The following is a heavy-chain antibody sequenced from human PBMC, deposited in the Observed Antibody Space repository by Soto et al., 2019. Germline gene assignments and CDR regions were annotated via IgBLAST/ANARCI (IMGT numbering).Heavy chain of an antibody. CDR3: AIRPTGAAGVCY. J-gene: IGHJ4*02. CDR2: ISGSGGST. V-gene: IGHV3-23*01. CDR1: GFTFSSYA. D-gene: IGHD4-4*01. Sequence: EVQLLESGGGLVQPGGSLRLSCAASGFTFSSYAMSWVRQAPGKGLEWVSAISGSGGSTYYADSVKGRFTISRDNSKNTLYLQMNSLRAEGTAVYYCAIRPTGAAGVCYWGQGTLVTVSS.